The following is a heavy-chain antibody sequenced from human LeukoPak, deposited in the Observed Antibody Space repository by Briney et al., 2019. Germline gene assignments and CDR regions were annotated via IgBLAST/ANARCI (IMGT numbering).Heavy chain of an antibody. CDR1: GFIFNDYS. D-gene: IGHD3-10*01. CDR3: AKAKYGSGSPTFDY. J-gene: IGHJ4*02. Sequence: GGSLRLSCVSSGFIFNDYSMSWVRQAPGKGLEWVSAISGSGGSTYYADSVKGRFTISRDNSKNTLYLQMNSLRAEDTAVYYCAKAKYGSGSPTFDYWGQGTLVTVSS. CDR2: ISGSGGST. V-gene: IGHV3-23*01.